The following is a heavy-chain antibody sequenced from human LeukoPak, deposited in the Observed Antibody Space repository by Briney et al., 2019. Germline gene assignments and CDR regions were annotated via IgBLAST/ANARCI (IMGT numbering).Heavy chain of an antibody. CDR1: GGSFSGYY. D-gene: IGHD6-6*01. Sequence: SEILSLTCAVYGGSFSGYYWSWIRQPPGKGLEWIGEINHSGSTNYNPSLKSRVTISVDTSKNQFSLKLSSVTAADTAVYYCARRLIKQLADYYYMDVWGKGTTVTVSS. V-gene: IGHV4-34*01. CDR3: ARRLIKQLADYYYMDV. J-gene: IGHJ6*03. CDR2: INHSGST.